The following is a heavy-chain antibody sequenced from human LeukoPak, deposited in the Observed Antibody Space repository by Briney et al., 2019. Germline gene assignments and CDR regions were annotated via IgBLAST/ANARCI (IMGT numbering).Heavy chain of an antibody. Sequence: RASVKVSCKASGYTFTSYYMHWVRQAPGQGLEWMGIINPSGGSTSYAQKFQGRVTMTRDTSTSTVYMELSSLRSEDTAVYYCASFNHTRYYDFWSGSWFDPWGQGTLVTVSS. V-gene: IGHV1-46*01. CDR1: GYTFTSYY. CDR3: ASFNHTRYYDFWSGSWFDP. CDR2: INPSGGST. J-gene: IGHJ5*02. D-gene: IGHD3-3*01.